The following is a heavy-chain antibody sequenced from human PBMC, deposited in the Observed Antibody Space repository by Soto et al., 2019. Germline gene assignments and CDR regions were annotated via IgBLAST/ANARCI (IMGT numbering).Heavy chain of an antibody. J-gene: IGHJ5*02. CDR2: FIPSFGTA. CDR3: TRAQFRYTGTYVAADWFDP. V-gene: IGHV1-69*13. D-gene: IGHD1-26*01. CDR1: GGAISTIA. Sequence: ASVKVSCKASGGAISTIAITWVRRAPGQGLEWVGAFIPSFGTAIYAQKFQGRVTISADESTSSAYMDLSSLRSDDTAVYYCTRAQFRYTGTYVAADWFDPWGQGTLVTVSS.